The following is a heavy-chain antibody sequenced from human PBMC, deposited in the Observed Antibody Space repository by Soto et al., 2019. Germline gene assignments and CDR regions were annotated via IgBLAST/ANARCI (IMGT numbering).Heavy chain of an antibody. CDR1: GFSISSGFYS. CDR2: IYHSGST. CDR3: ARVGYSSSWPQALNWFDH. D-gene: IGHD6-13*01. Sequence: SETLSLTSTVSGFSISSGFYSWSWIRQPPGRGLEWIGYIYHSGSTHYNPSLKSRVTISVDKSKNQFSLKLSSVTAADTAVYYCARVGYSSSWPQALNWFDHWGQGTLVTVSS. J-gene: IGHJ5*02. V-gene: IGHV4-30-2*01.